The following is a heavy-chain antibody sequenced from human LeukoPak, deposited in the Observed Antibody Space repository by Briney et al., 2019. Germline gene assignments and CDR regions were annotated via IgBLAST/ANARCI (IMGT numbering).Heavy chain of an antibody. CDR2: IYLGDSDT. J-gene: IGHJ4*02. V-gene: IGHV5-51*01. D-gene: IGHD3-10*01. CDR1: GYSFTSYW. CDR3: ARPDYYGSGSYEYYFDY. Sequence: GESLKISCKGSGYSFTSYWIGWVRQMPGKGLEWMGIIYLGDSDTRYSPSFQGQVTISADKSISTAYLQWSSLKASDTAMYYCARPDYYGSGSYEYYFDYWGQGTLVTVSS.